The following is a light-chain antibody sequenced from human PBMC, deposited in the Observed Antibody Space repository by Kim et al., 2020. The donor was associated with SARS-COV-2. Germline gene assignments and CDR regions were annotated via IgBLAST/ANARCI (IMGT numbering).Light chain of an antibody. CDR1: SRDVGGYNY. J-gene: IGLJ2*01. CDR2: GVS. V-gene: IGLV2-14*03. Sequence: GQSITISCTGTSRDVGGYNYVSWYQQHPDKAPKLMIYGVSNRPSGVSIRFSGSKSGNTASLTISGLQAEDEADYYCSSYTSGSTLVFGGGTKLTVL. CDR3: SSYTSGSTLV.